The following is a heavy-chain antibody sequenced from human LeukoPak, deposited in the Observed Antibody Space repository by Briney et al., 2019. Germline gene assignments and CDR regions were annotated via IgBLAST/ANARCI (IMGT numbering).Heavy chain of an antibody. J-gene: IGHJ3*02. V-gene: IGHV3-30*04. Sequence: GGSLRLSCAASGFTFSSYAMHWVRQAPGKGLGWVAVISYDGSNKYYADSVKGRFTISRDNSKNTLYLQMNSLRAEDTAVYYCARDGGWLQFSAFDIWGQGTMVTVSS. CDR3: ARDGGWLQFSAFDI. CDR2: ISYDGSNK. D-gene: IGHD5-24*01. CDR1: GFTFSSYA.